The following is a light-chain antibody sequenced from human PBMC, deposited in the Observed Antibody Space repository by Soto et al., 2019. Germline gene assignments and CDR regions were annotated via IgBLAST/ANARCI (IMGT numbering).Light chain of an antibody. CDR2: KVS. J-gene: IGKJ5*01. CDR1: QSLVDSYGNTY. Sequence: DVVLTQSPLSLPVTLGQPASISCRSSQSLVDSYGNTYMNWFQQRPGQSPRRLIYKVSNRDSGVPNRFSRSGSGTDFALKISGVEAADVGVNCGRQPTLGPLIPFGQGTRLEIK. CDR3: RQPTLGPLIP. V-gene: IGKV2-30*01.